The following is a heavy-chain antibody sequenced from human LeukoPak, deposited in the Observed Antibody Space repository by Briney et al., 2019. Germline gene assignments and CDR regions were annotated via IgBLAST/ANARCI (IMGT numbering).Heavy chain of an antibody. CDR3: ARASTTVPNLLDH. J-gene: IGHJ4*02. Sequence: SGGSLRLSCAASGFTFSTYWMHWVRQAPGKGLVWVARIKGDGSSTIYADSVKGRFTISRDNSKNTLYLQTSSLRAEDTAVYYCARASTTVPNLLDHWGRGTLGTVSS. V-gene: IGHV3-74*01. CDR1: GFTFSTYW. D-gene: IGHD4-17*01. CDR2: IKGDGSST.